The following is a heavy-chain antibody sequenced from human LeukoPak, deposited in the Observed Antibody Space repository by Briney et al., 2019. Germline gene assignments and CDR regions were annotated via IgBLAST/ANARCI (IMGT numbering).Heavy chain of an antibody. CDR1: GFTFSSFG. CDR2: INWNGGST. CDR3: ARGFWSGYPPDV. D-gene: IGHD3-3*01. Sequence: GGSLRLSCAASGFTFSSFGMSWVRQAPGKGLEWVSGINWNGGSTGYADSVKGRFTISRDNAKNSLYLQMNSLRAEDTAMYYCARGFWSGYPPDVWGKGTTVTVSS. V-gene: IGHV3-20*04. J-gene: IGHJ6*04.